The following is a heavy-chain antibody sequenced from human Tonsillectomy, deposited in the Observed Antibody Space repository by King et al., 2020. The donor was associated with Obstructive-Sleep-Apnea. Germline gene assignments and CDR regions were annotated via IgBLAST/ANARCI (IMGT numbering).Heavy chain of an antibody. D-gene: IGHD4-17*01. CDR2: IFYSGST. Sequence: LQLQESGPGLVQPSETLSLTCTVSGGSISSSNYSWGWIRQPPGKGLEWIGSIFYSGSTYYNPSLKGRVTISVDTSKNQFSLKVTSVTAADTAVYYCAKEPPTVTHPKGNDYWGQGTLVTVSS. CDR3: AKEPPTVTHPKGNDY. V-gene: IGHV4-39*07. CDR1: GGSISSSNYS. J-gene: IGHJ4*02.